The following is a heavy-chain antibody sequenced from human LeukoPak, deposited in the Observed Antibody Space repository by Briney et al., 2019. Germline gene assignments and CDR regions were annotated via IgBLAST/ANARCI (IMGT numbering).Heavy chain of an antibody. D-gene: IGHD1-7*01. V-gene: IGHV4-59*01. CDR3: ARVNFDWNYAPGAFDI. CDR2: IYYSGST. Sequence: SETLSLTCTVSGGSISSYYWSWLRPPPGKGLGWSGYIYYSGSTNYNPPLTSRVTISVDTSKNQFSLKLSSVTAADTAVYYCARVNFDWNYAPGAFDIWGQGTMVTVSS. CDR1: GGSISSYY. J-gene: IGHJ3*02.